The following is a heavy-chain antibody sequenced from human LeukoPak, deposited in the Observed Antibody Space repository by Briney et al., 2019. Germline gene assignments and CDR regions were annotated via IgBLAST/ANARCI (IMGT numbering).Heavy chain of an antibody. CDR3: AREGYSSSWYWFDP. J-gene: IGHJ5*02. CDR2: ISYDGSNK. V-gene: IGHV3-30-3*01. D-gene: IGHD6-13*01. Sequence: GGSLRLSCAASGFTFTSYAMHWVRQAPGKGLEWVAVISYDGSNKYYADSVKGRFTISRDNSKSTLYLQMNSLRAEDTAVYYCAREGYSSSWYWFDPWGQGTLVTVSS. CDR1: GFTFTSYA.